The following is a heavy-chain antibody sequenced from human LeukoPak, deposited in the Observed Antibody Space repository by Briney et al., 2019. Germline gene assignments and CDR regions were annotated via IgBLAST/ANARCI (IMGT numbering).Heavy chain of an antibody. CDR1: GGSISSHY. CDR2: FYYSGST. V-gene: IGHV4-59*11. Sequence: PSETLSLTCTVSGGSISSHYWSWIRQPPGKGLEWIGYFYYSGSTNYNPSFQSRVTISVDTSKNHFSLKLTSVPAADTAVYYCTRLLDNDSSGYPDTFDMWGQGTMVTVSS. J-gene: IGHJ3*02. CDR3: TRLLDNDSSGYPDTFDM. D-gene: IGHD3-22*01.